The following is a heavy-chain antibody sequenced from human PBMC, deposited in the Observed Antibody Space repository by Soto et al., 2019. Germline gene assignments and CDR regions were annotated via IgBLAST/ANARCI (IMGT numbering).Heavy chain of an antibody. CDR2: IYYSGTT. CDR3: AASCVACGGFNYYGMDV. V-gene: IGHV4-31*03. CDR1: GGSISSGGYY. D-gene: IGHD2-21*01. Sequence: SETLSLTCTVSGGSISSGGYYWYWIRQHPGKGLEWIGYIYYSGTTYYNPSLKSRVTISVDTSKNQFYLKLISVTAAVTAVYYCAASCVACGGFNYYGMDVWGQGTTVT. J-gene: IGHJ6*02.